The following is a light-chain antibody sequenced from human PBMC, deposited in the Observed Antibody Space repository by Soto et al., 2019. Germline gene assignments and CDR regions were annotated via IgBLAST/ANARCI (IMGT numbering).Light chain of an antibody. J-gene: IGKJ2*01. CDR1: HDIRKF. CDR2: DAS. Sequence: DIQMTQSPASLSASVGDRITISCQASHDIRKFLNWYQQTPGKAPRPLIYDASHLETGVPSRFSGSGSGTDFTFTISSLLPEDIAVYYCQQYDSVPNTFGQGTKLEI. V-gene: IGKV1-33*01. CDR3: QQYDSVPNT.